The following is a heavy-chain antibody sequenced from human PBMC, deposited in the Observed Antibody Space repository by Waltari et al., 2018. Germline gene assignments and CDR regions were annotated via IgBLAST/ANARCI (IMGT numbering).Heavy chain of an antibody. Sequence: QVQLVQSGAEVKKPGASVKVSCKASGYTFTSYDIKWVRQATGQGLEWMGWMNPNSGNTGYAKKFQGRVTSTRNTSISTAYMGLSSLRSEDTAVYYCARGQEYSNYSGYYYYYYMDVWGKGTTVTVSS. V-gene: IGHV1-8*03. CDR3: ARGQEYSNYSGYYYYYYMDV. CDR2: MNPNSGNT. CDR1: GYTFTSYD. D-gene: IGHD4-4*01. J-gene: IGHJ6*03.